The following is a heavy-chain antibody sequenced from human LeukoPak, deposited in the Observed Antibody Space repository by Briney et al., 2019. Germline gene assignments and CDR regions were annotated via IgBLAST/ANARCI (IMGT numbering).Heavy chain of an antibody. J-gene: IGHJ4*02. V-gene: IGHV3-23*01. CDR1: GFTFSSYA. CDR3: AKDIWYSSWFDY. Sequence: GGSLRLSCAASGFTFSSYAMSWVRQAPGKGLDWVSTISASGGSTYYADSVKGRFTISRDNSKNTLYVQMNSLRAEDTAVYYCAKDIWYSSWFDYWGQGTRVTVSS. D-gene: IGHD6-13*01. CDR2: ISASGGST.